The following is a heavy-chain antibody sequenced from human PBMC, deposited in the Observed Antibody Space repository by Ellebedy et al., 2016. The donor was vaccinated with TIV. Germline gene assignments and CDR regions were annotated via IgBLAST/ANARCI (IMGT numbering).Heavy chain of an antibody. CDR3: ARHHEPGDYYYYMDV. D-gene: IGHD1-14*01. Sequence: SETLSLTXTVSGGSISSSSYYWGWIRQPPGKGLEWIGSIYYSGSTYYNPSLKSRVTISVDTSKNQFSLKLSSVTAADTAVYYCARHHEPGDYYYYMDVWGKGTTVTVSS. CDR1: GGSISSSSYY. V-gene: IGHV4-39*01. J-gene: IGHJ6*03. CDR2: IYYSGST.